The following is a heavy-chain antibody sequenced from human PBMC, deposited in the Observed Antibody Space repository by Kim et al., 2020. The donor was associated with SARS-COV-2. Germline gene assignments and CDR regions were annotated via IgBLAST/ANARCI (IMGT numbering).Heavy chain of an antibody. CDR1: GFTFTNDW. CDR3: TTKLAARDYYYGMDV. D-gene: IGHD6-6*01. CDR2: IKSNTDGGTT. V-gene: IGHV3-15*01. Sequence: GGSLRLSCAASGFTFTNDWMTWVRQAPGKGLEWVGRIKSNTDGGTTEHAAPVKGRFTILRDESKNMLYLQMNRLKTEDTAVYYCTTKLAARDYYYGMDVWGQGTTVTVSS. J-gene: IGHJ6*02.